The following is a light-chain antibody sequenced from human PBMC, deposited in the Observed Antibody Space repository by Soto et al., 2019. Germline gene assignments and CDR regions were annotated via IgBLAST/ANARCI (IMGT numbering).Light chain of an antibody. CDR1: SSDVGAYNY. CDR3: SSYTNTSPVV. Sequence: QSALTQPASVSGSPGQSITISCTGTSSDVGAYNYVSWYQQHPGKVPKLIIYEVSNRPSGVSNRFSGSKSDNTASLTISGLQAEDEAHYFCSSYTNTSPVVFGGGTKVTVL. J-gene: IGLJ2*01. V-gene: IGLV2-14*01. CDR2: EVS.